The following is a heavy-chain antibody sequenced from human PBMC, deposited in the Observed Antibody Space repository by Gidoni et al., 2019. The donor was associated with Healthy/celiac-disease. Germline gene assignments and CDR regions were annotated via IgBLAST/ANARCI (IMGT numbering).Heavy chain of an antibody. Sequence: QVQLVESGGGVVQPGRSLRLSCAASGFTFSSYAMHWVRQAPGKGLEWVAVIWYDGSNKYYADSVKGRFTISRDNSKNTLYLQMNSLRAEDTAVYYCARGEVRGVEYYYYYGMDVWGQGTTVTVSS. J-gene: IGHJ6*02. CDR2: IWYDGSNK. V-gene: IGHV3-33*01. CDR1: GFTFSSYA. CDR3: ARGEVRGVEYYYYYGMDV. D-gene: IGHD3-10*01.